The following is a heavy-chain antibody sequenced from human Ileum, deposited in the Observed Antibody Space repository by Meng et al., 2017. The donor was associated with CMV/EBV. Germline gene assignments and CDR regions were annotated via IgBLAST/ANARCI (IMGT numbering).Heavy chain of an antibody. CDR3: AKDKAYDYYGMDV. Sequence: GGSLRLSCAVSGFTFNTYGMHWVRQAPGKGLEWVAFIRNDGGNEFYVDSVKGRFTISRDNSKNTLYLQMNSLRPEDTAVYYCAKDKAYDYYGMDVWGQGTTVTVSS. V-gene: IGHV3-30*02. J-gene: IGHJ6*02. CDR1: GFTFNTYG. CDR2: IRNDGGNE.